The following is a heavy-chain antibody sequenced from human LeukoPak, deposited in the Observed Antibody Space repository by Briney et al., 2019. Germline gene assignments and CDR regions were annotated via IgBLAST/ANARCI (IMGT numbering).Heavy chain of an antibody. CDR1: GYTFTSYD. CDR2: IIPIFGTA. V-gene: IGHV1-69*05. J-gene: IGHJ5*02. Sequence: SVKVSCKASGYTFTSYDINWVRQATGQGLEWMGGIIPIFGTANYAQKLQGRVTITTDESTSTAYMELSSLRSEDTAVYYCAREGTVVTPGWFDPWGQGTLVTVSS. CDR3: AREGTVVTPGWFDP. D-gene: IGHD4-23*01.